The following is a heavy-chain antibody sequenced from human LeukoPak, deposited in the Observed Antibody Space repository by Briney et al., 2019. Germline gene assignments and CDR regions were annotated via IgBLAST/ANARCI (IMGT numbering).Heavy chain of an antibody. J-gene: IGHJ4*02. Sequence: SETLSLTCTVSGGSVSSGSYYWSWIRQPPGKGLEWIGEINHSGSTNYNPSLKSRVTISVDTSKNRFSLKLSSVTAADTAVYYCARITVTTTPDDYWGQGTLVTVSS. CDR3: ARITVTTTPDDY. V-gene: IGHV4-61*01. CDR1: GGSVSSGSYY. CDR2: INHSGST. D-gene: IGHD4-17*01.